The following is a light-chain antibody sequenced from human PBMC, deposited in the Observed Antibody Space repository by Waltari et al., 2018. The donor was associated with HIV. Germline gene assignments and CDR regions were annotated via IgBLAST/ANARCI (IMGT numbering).Light chain of an antibody. Sequence: SFALTQPPSVSVSPGQTARIPCSGAAFARQYVSWYQQKPGQAPVVVIYKDTERPSGIPERFSGSSSGTTVTLTINGVQAEDEADYYCQSADTGGTRVFGSGTKVTVL. CDR2: KDT. CDR3: QSADTGGTRV. J-gene: IGLJ1*01. CDR1: AFARQY. V-gene: IGLV3-25*03.